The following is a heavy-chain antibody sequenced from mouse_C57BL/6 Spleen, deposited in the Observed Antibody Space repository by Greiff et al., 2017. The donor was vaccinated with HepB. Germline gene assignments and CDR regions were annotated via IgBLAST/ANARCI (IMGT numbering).Heavy chain of an antibody. Sequence: DVKLVESGGGLVKPGGSLKLSCAASGFTFSDYGMHWVRQAPEKGLEWVAYISSGSSTIYYADTVKGRFTISRDNAKNTLFLQMTSLRSEDTAMYYCAKHYYGSPRAMDYWGQGTSVTVSS. J-gene: IGHJ4*01. D-gene: IGHD1-1*01. V-gene: IGHV5-17*01. CDR3: AKHYYGSPRAMDY. CDR2: ISSGSSTI. CDR1: GFTFSDYG.